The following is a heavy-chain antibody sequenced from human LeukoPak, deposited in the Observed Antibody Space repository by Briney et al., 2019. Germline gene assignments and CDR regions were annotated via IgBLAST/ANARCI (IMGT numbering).Heavy chain of an antibody. J-gene: IGHJ4*02. V-gene: IGHV1-69*13. CDR1: GGTFSSYA. D-gene: IGHD3-22*01. Sequence: SVTVSCKASGGTFSSYAISWVRQAPGQGLEWMGGIIPIFGTANYAQKFQGRVTITADESTSTAYMELSSLRSEDTAVYYCARARYYYDSSGYYSDRYYFGYWGQGTLVTVSS. CDR2: IIPIFGTA. CDR3: ARARYYYDSSGYYSDRYYFGY.